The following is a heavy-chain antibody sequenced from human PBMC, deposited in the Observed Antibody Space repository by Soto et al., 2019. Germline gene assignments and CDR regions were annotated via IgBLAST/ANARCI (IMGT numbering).Heavy chain of an antibody. CDR2: IIPIFGTA. CDR1: GGTFSSYA. J-gene: IGHJ6*02. CDR3: ATQGLPNYYYSGMDV. D-gene: IGHD5-18*01. V-gene: IGHV1-69*12. Sequence: QVQLVQSGAEVKKPGSSVKVSCKASGGTFSSYAISWVRQAPGQGLEWMGGIIPIFGTANYAQKFQGRVTINEHESTTTAYMERSSLRSEYTAVYYCATQGLPNYYYSGMDVWGQGTTVTVSS.